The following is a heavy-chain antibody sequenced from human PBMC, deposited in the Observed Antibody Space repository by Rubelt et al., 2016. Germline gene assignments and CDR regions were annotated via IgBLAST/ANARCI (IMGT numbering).Heavy chain of an antibody. V-gene: IGHV3-53*01. J-gene: IGHJ5*02. CDR2: IYSGGST. CDR3: ARSGSSGYNWFDP. D-gene: IGHD1-26*01. Sequence: KGLEWVSVIYSGGSTYYADSVKGRFTISRDNSKNTLYLQMNSLRAEDTAVYYCARSGSSGYNWFDPWGQGTLVTVSS.